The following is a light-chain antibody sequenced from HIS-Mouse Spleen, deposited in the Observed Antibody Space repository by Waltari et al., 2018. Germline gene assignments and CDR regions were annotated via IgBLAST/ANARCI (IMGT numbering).Light chain of an antibody. CDR3: QQYNNWPPT. J-gene: IGKJ2*01. CDR1: QSVSSN. V-gene: IGKV3-15*01. CDR2: GAS. Sequence: EIVMTQSPATLSVSPGERATLSCRASQSVSSNLACYQQKPGQAPRLLIYGASTRATGIPARFSGSGSGTEFTLTISSMQSEDFAVYYCQQYNNWPPTFGQGTKLEIK.